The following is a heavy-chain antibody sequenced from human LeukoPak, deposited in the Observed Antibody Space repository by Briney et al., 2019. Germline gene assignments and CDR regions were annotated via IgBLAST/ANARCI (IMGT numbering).Heavy chain of an antibody. D-gene: IGHD5-12*01. CDR2: IYHSGST. Sequence: PSETLSLTCTVSGGSISSYYWSWIRQPPGKGLEWIGYIYHSGSTNYNPSLKSRVTIAVDTSKNQFSLKLSSVTAADTAVYYCARADVAAPFDYWGQGTLVTVSS. V-gene: IGHV4-59*01. CDR3: ARADVAAPFDY. J-gene: IGHJ4*02. CDR1: GGSISSYY.